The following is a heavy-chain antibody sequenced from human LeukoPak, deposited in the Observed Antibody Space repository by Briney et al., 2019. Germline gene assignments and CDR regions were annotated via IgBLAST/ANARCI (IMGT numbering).Heavy chain of an antibody. CDR1: GYTFTGYY. Sequence: ASVKVSCKASGYTFTGYYMRWVRQAPGQGLEWMGWINPNSGGTNYAQKFQGRVTMTRDTSISTAYMELSRLRSDDTAVYYCARVGGGIVVVVAADFDYWGQGTLVTVSS. CDR2: INPNSGGT. D-gene: IGHD2-15*01. CDR3: ARVGGGIVVVVAADFDY. V-gene: IGHV1-2*02. J-gene: IGHJ4*02.